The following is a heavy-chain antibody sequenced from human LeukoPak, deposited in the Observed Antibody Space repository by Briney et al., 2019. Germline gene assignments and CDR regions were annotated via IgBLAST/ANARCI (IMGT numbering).Heavy chain of an antibody. Sequence: PGGSLRLSCAAPGFTFSSYAMHWVRQAPGKGLEWVAVISYDGSNKYYADSVKGRFAISRDNSKNTLYLQMNSLRAEDTAVYYCARDERRVMDVWGQGTTVTVSS. J-gene: IGHJ6*02. V-gene: IGHV3-30*09. CDR3: ARDERRVMDV. CDR1: GFTFSSYA. CDR2: ISYDGSNK.